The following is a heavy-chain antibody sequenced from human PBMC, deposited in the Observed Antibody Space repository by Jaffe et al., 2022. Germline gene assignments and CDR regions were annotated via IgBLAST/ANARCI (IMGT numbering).Heavy chain of an antibody. CDR2: IYYSGST. J-gene: IGHJ3*02. V-gene: IGHV4-39*01. Sequence: QLQLQESGPGLVKPSETLSLTCTVSGGSISSSSYYWGWIRQPPGKGLEWIGSIYYSGSTYYNPSLKSRVTISVDTSKNQFSLKLSSVTAADTAVYYCARPKCNCSGGSCPRFCAFDIWGQGTMVTVSS. CDR1: GGSISSSSYY. CDR3: ARPKCNCSGGSCPRFCAFDI. D-gene: IGHD2-15*01.